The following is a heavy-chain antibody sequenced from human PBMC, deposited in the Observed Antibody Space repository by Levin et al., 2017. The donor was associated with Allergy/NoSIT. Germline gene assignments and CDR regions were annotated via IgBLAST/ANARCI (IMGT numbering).Heavy chain of an antibody. CDR1: GGSISSGGYY. J-gene: IGHJ4*02. Sequence: SETLSLTCTVSGGSISSGGYYWSWIRQHPGKGLEWIGYIYYSGSTYYNPSLKSRVTISVGTSKKQFSLKLSSVTAADTAVYYCARGSPLMGSGSYYFDYWGQGTLVTVSS. D-gene: IGHD3-10*01. CDR2: IYYSGST. CDR3: ARGSPLMGSGSYYFDY. V-gene: IGHV4-31*03.